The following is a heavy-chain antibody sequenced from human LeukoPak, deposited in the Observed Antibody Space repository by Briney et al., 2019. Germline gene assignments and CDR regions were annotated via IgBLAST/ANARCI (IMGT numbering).Heavy chain of an antibody. CDR2: INHSGST. J-gene: IGHJ6*03. Sequence: SETLSLTCAVYGGSFSGYYWSWIRQPPGKGLEWIGEINHSGSTNYNPSLKSRVTISVDTSKNQFSLKLSSVTAADTAIYYCARGGLPVYYYYIDVWGKGTTVTVSS. CDR3: ARGGLPVYYYYIDV. CDR1: GGSFSGYY. D-gene: IGHD5-12*01. V-gene: IGHV4-34*01.